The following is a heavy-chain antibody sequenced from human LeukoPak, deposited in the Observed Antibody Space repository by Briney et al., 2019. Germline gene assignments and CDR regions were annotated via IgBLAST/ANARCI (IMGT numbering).Heavy chain of an antibody. J-gene: IGHJ4*02. CDR2: INWNGGST. CDR1: GFTFDDYG. V-gene: IGHV3-20*04. CDR3: ARVGYYYDSSGYFDY. D-gene: IGHD3-22*01. Sequence: GGSLRLSCAASGFTFDDYGMSWVRQAPGKGLEWVSGINWNGGSTGYADSVKGRFTISRDNAKNSLYLQMNSLRAEDTALYYCARVGYYYDSSGYFDYWGQGTPVTVSS.